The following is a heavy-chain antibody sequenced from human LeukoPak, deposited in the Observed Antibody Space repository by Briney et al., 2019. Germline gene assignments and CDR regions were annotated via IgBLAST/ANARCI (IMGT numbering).Heavy chain of an antibody. V-gene: IGHV3-7*01. Sequence: GESLRLSCAASGFTFKKYWMNWVRQVPGKGLECLANIKEDGSETYYADSVKGRFTISRDNPKNLLFLQINSLRVEDTAVYYCARGTDDSSWSHWGQGTLVTVS. D-gene: IGHD6-13*01. CDR2: IKEDGSET. J-gene: IGHJ4*02. CDR1: GFTFKKYW. CDR3: ARGTDDSSWSH.